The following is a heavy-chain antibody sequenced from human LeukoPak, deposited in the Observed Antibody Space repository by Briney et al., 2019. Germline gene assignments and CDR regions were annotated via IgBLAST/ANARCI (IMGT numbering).Heavy chain of an antibody. CDR1: GFTFSNYW. D-gene: IGHD6-13*01. V-gene: IGHV3-7*03. J-gene: IGHJ4*02. Sequence: GGSLRLSCAASGFTFSNYWMSWVRQAPGKGLEWVANIKKDGSEKYYVDSVKGRFTISRDNAENSMYLQMNSLRAEDTAVYYCARGLYSSTTYYFDYWGQGTLVTVSS. CDR3: ARGLYSSTTYYFDY. CDR2: IKKDGSEK.